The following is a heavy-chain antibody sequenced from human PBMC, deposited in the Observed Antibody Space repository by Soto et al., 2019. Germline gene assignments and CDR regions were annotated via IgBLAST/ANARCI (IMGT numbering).Heavy chain of an antibody. J-gene: IGHJ1*01. D-gene: IGHD6-19*01. Sequence: PGGSLRLSCAASGFTFSSYGMHWVRQAPGKGLEWVAVIWYDGSNKYYADSVKGRFTISRDNSKNTLYLQMNSLRAEDTAAYYCARDTKYSSGWRIPMVQHWGQGTLVTVSS. V-gene: IGHV3-33*01. CDR1: GFTFSSYG. CDR3: ARDTKYSSGWRIPMVQH. CDR2: IWYDGSNK.